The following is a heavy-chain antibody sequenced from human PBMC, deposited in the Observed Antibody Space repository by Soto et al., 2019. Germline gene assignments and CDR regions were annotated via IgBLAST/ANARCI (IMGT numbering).Heavy chain of an antibody. CDR1: RFSFSSYG. Sequence: PGGSLRLSCAASRFSFSSYGMQWVRQAPGKGLEWVAVISYDGNNKYSADSVKGRFTISRDNSKNTLYLQMNSLRAEDTAVYYCAKDGGYSYGRNYYFYALDVWGQGTTVTVSS. J-gene: IGHJ6*02. CDR2: ISYDGNNK. V-gene: IGHV3-30*18. D-gene: IGHD5-18*01. CDR3: AKDGGYSYGRNYYFYALDV.